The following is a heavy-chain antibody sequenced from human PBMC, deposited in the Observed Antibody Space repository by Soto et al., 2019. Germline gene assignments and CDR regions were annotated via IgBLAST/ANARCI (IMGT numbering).Heavy chain of an antibody. J-gene: IGHJ6*02. CDR1: GFSFSSYA. CDR2: IDSDAST. D-gene: IGHD2-2*01. Sequence: GGSLRLSCAASGFSFSSYAMTLVRPAPGKGLEWVSAIDSDASTYYADSVKGRFTISRDKSKGTLYLQISSLRAEDTAVYYCAKERIPAAIINYYYGMDVWGQGTTVTVSS. CDR3: AKERIPAAIINYYYGMDV. V-gene: IGHV3-23*01.